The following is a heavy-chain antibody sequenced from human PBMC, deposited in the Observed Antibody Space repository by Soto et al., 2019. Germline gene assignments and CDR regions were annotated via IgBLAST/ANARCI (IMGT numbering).Heavy chain of an antibody. V-gene: IGHV1-69*01. D-gene: IGHD3-16*01. J-gene: IGHJ6*02. Sequence: QVQLVQSGAEVKKPGSSVKVSCKACGGTFSSYAISWVRQAPGQGLEWMGGIIPIFGTANYAQKFQGRVTITADESTSTAYMELSRLRSEDTAVYYCARRPPLEGGFDGMDVWGQGTTVTVSS. CDR3: ARRPPLEGGFDGMDV. CDR2: IIPIFGTA. CDR1: GGTFSSYA.